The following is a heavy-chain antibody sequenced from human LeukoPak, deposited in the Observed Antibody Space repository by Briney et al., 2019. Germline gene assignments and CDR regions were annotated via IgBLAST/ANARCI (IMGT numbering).Heavy chain of an antibody. CDR3: ACSYDFWSGPDY. CDR1: GFTFSSYW. V-gene: IGHV3-7*03. Sequence: GGSLRLSCAASGFTFSSYWMTWVRQAPGKGLEWVASIKQDGSEKFYVDSVKGRFTISRDNAKNSLFLQMNSLRAEDTAVYYCACSYDFWSGPDYWGQGTLVTVSS. J-gene: IGHJ4*02. CDR2: IKQDGSEK. D-gene: IGHD3-3*01.